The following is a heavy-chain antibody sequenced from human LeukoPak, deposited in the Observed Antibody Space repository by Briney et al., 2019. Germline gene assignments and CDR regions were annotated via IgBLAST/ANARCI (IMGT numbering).Heavy chain of an antibody. V-gene: IGHV3-30*18. J-gene: IGHJ4*02. Sequence: GGSLRLSCAASGFTFSSYGMHWVRQAPGKGLEWVAVISYDGSNKYYADSVKGRFTISRDNSKNTLYLQMNSLRAEDTALYYCAKDDDDYPFDYWGQGTLVTVSS. CDR2: ISYDGSNK. D-gene: IGHD4-11*01. CDR3: AKDDDDYPFDY. CDR1: GFTFSSYG.